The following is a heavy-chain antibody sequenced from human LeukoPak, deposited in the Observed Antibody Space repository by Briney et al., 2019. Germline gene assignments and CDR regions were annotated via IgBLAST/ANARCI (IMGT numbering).Heavy chain of an antibody. CDR1: GFTFSNAW. D-gene: IGHD1-26*01. V-gene: IGHV3-15*01. CDR2: IKSKTDGGTT. J-gene: IGHJ4*02. CDR3: TTLLYSGSYWVGQDYYFDY. Sequence: GGSLRLSCAASGFTFSNAWMSWVRQAPGKGLERVGRIKSKTDGGTTDYAAPVKGRFTISRDDSKNTLYLQMNSLKTEDTAVYYCTTLLYSGSYWVGQDYYFDYWGQGTLVTVSS.